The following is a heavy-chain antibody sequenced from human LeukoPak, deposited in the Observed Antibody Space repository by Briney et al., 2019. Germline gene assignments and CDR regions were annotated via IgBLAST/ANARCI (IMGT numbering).Heavy chain of an antibody. Sequence: PGGSLRLSCAASGFTFSIFGMHWVRQAPGKGLEWVSFIHFDGSNKFYADSVKGRFTISRDNSKNTLYVQMNSLRAEDTAVYYCAKKTSYCGGDCYPYYFDHWGQGTLVTVSS. J-gene: IGHJ4*02. CDR1: GFTFSIFG. CDR3: AKKTSYCGGDCYPYYFDH. D-gene: IGHD2-21*02. V-gene: IGHV3-30*02. CDR2: IHFDGSNK.